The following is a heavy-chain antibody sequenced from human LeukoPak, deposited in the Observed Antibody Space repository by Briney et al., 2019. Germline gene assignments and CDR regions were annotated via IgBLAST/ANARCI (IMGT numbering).Heavy chain of an antibody. D-gene: IGHD2-15*01. Sequence: ASVKVSCKASGGTFSSYAISWVRQAPGQGLEWMGGIIPIFGTANYAQKFQGRVTITADESTSTAYMELSSLRSEDTAVYYCARDSSGDGGYCSGGSCYVPTSFDYWGQGTLVTVSS. CDR2: IIPIFGTA. CDR3: ARDSSGDGGYCSGGSCYVPTSFDY. V-gene: IGHV1-69*01. CDR1: GGTFSSYA. J-gene: IGHJ4*02.